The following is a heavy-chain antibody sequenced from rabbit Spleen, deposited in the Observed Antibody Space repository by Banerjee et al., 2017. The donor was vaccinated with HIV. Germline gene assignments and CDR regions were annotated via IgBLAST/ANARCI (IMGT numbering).Heavy chain of an antibody. Sequence: QEQLEESGGGLVKPEGSLSLTCKASGFSFSDRDVMCWVRQAPGKGLEWIACINTATGKAVYASWAKGRFTISKTSSTTVTLRMTSLTAADTATYFCARDNGSGDYIDVYFDLWGQGTLVTVS. CDR3: ARDNGSGDYIDVYFDL. J-gene: IGHJ4*01. CDR2: INTATGKA. D-gene: IGHD1-1*01. CDR1: GFSFSDRDV. V-gene: IGHV1S45*01.